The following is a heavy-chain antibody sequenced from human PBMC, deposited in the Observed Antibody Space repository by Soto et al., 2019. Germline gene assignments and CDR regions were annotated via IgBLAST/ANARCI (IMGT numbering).Heavy chain of an antibody. V-gene: IGHV3-21*01. J-gene: IGHJ4*02. Sequence: GGSLRLSCAASGFTFSSYSMNWVRQAPGKGLEWVSSISSSSSYIYYADSVKGRFTISRDNAKNSLYLQMNSLRAEDTAVYYCAQRDYGDHPFDYWGQGTLVTVSS. CDR3: AQRDYGDHPFDY. D-gene: IGHD4-17*01. CDR1: GFTFSSYS. CDR2: ISSSSSYI.